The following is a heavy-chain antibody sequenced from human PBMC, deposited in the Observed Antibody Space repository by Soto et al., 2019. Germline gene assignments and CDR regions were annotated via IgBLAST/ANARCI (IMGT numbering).Heavy chain of an antibody. CDR1: GYTFTGYA. D-gene: IGHD3-10*01. V-gene: IGHV1-3*01. Sequence: GASVKVSCKASGYTFTGYAMHWVRQAPGQRLEWMGWINAGNGNTKYSQKLQGRVTITRDTSASTAYMELSSLRSEDTAVYYCAIGILLWFGESLGTVDYWGQGTLVTVSS. CDR3: AIGILLWFGESLGTVDY. J-gene: IGHJ4*02. CDR2: INAGNGNT.